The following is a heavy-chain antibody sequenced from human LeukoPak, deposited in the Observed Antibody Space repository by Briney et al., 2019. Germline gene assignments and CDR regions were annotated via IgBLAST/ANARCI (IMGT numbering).Heavy chain of an antibody. D-gene: IGHD1-26*01. J-gene: IGHJ4*02. CDR3: ARGAILGGYNLIDD. Sequence: GGSLRLSCAASGFNFGTYAMHWVRQAPGKGLEWVAVTLSDGSLENSANSVRGRFIISRDNSEKTLFLQMNRLRIEDTAVYYCARGAILGGYNLIDDWGQGTLVTVSS. CDR2: TLSDGSLE. CDR1: GFNFGTYA. V-gene: IGHV3-30*04.